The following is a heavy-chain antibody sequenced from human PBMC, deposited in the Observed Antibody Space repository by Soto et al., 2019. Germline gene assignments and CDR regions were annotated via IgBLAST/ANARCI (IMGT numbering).Heavy chain of an antibody. CDR3: ARGDREDIAVVIGVRPGEYGVDV. J-gene: IGHJ6*02. CDR2: ISYDGGNK. V-gene: IGHV3-30-3*01. Sequence: GGSLRLSCAASGFTFGNYAMHWVRQAPGKGLECVAVISYDGGNKFYRDYVKGRFTISRDNSKNTLYLQINSLRYEDTAVYYCARGDREDIAVVIGVRPGEYGVDVWGQGTTVTVSS. CDR1: GFTFGNYA. D-gene: IGHD2-15*01.